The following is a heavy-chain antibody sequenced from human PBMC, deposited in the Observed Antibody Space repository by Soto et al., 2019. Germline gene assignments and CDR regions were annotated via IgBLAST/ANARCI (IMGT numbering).Heavy chain of an antibody. CDR2: IHSSGGT. Sequence: QLQESGPGLVKPSETLSLTCTVSLGSVNTADYFWAWIRQPPGKGLEFIGSIHSSGGTFYSPSLKSRVSISIDKSKIHFSLRLTSVTAGDTAVYFCASVVVGATRQSGSDHWGQGTLVTVS. CDR3: ASVVVGATRQSGSDH. J-gene: IGHJ4*02. D-gene: IGHD2-15*01. CDR1: LGSVNTADYF. V-gene: IGHV4-39*02.